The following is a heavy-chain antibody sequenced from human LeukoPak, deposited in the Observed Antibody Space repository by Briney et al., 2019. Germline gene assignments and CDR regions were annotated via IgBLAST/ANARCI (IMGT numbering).Heavy chain of an antibody. D-gene: IGHD4-17*01. V-gene: IGHV3-33*01. CDR2: IQNDGRDT. J-gene: IGHJ4*02. CDR1: GFTFRSFD. CDR3: ARQRDYGDYYFDD. Sequence: PGKSLRLSCVASGFTFRSFDMHWVRQAPGQGLEWVAAIQNDGRDTDYADSVKGRFTISRDNSQDTLYLEMYSLRVEDTALYYCARQRDYGDYYFDDWGQGTLVTVSS.